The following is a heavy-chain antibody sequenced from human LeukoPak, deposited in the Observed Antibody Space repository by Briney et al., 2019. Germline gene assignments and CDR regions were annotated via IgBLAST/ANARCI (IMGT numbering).Heavy chain of an antibody. Sequence: SGGSLRLSCAASGFTFSSYGMHWVRQAPGKGLEWVAVIWYGGSNKYYADSVKGRFTISRDNAQKSLYLQINSLRGDDTALYYCVRGTRAFDVWGQGTMVTVSS. V-gene: IGHV3-33*08. CDR2: IWYGGSNK. CDR3: VRGTRAFDV. J-gene: IGHJ3*01. CDR1: GFTFSSYG.